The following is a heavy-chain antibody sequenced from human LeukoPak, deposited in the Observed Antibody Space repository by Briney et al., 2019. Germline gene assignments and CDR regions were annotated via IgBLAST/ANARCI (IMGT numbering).Heavy chain of an antibody. CDR1: GGSFSGYY. CDR3: ARVRAGSSGYWGRHDAFDI. D-gene: IGHD3-22*01. V-gene: IGHV4-34*01. Sequence: PSETLSLTCAVYGGSFSGYYWSWIRQPPGKGLEWIGEINHSGSTNYNPSLKSRVTISVDTSKNQFSLKLSSVTAADTAVYYCARVRAGSSGYWGRHDAFDIWAKGQWSPSLQ. CDR2: INHSGST. J-gene: IGHJ3*02.